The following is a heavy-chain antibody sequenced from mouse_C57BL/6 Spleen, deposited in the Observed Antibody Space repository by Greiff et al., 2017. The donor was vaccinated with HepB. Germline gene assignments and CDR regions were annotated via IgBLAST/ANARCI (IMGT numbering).Heavy chain of an antibody. Sequence: VQLKESGGGLVKPGGSLILSCAASGFTFSDYGMHWVRQAPEKGLEWVAYISSGSSTIYYADTVKGRFTISRDNAKNTLFLQMTSLRSEDTAMYYCARGHYSTLDYWGQGTTLTVSS. D-gene: IGHD2-5*01. CDR3: ARGHYSTLDY. V-gene: IGHV5-17*01. J-gene: IGHJ2*01. CDR1: GFTFSDYG. CDR2: ISSGSSTI.